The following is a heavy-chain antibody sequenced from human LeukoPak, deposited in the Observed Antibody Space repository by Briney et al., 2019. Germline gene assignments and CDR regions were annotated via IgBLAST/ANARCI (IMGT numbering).Heavy chain of an antibody. J-gene: IGHJ4*02. Sequence: GGSLRLSCAASGFTFSNACMSWVRQAPGKGLEWVGRINSKTDGGTTDYAAPVKGRFTMPSADSKNTRYLQMKSLKTADTAVYYCTTGQARRDDYGDPTAIDYWGQGTLVTVSS. V-gene: IGHV3-15*01. CDR1: GFTFSNAC. D-gene: IGHD4-17*01. CDR3: TTGQARRDDYGDPTAIDY. CDR2: INSKTDGGTT.